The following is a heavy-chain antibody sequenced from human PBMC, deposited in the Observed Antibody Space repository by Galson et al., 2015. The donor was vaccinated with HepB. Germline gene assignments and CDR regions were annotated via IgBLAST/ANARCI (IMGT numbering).Heavy chain of an antibody. CDR1: GYTFTTYG. CDR2: ISAYNGNT. CDR3: ARGTAGSYYSGWFDP. J-gene: IGHJ5*02. V-gene: IGHV1-18*01. D-gene: IGHD1-26*01. Sequence: SVKVSCKASGYTFTTYGITWVRQAPGQGLEWMGWISAYNGNTNYAQRLQGRVAMTTDTSTSTAYMELRGLRSDDTAVYYCARGTAGSYYSGWFDPWGQGTLVTVSS.